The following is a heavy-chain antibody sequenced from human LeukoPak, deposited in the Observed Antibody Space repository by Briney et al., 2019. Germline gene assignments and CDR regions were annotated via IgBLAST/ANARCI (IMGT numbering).Heavy chain of an antibody. J-gene: IGHJ5*02. CDR3: ARLGITMVRGVPYNWFDP. V-gene: IGHV4-39*01. CDR2: IYYSGST. CDR1: GGSISSSSYY. Sequence: PSETLSLTCTVSGGSISSSSYYWGWLRQPPGKGLEWIGSIYYSGSTYYNPSLKSRVTISVDTSKNQFSLKLSSVTAADTAVYYCARLGITMVRGVPYNWFDPWGQGTLVTVSS. D-gene: IGHD3-10*01.